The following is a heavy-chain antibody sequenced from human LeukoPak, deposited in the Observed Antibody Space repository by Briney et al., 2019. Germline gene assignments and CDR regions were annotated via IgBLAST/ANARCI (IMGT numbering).Heavy chain of an antibody. CDR3: ASGWKRAAFDI. CDR1: GGSFSGYY. Sequence: SETLFLTCAVYGGSFSGYYWSWIRQPPGKGLEWIGEINHSGGTNYNPSLKSRVTISVDTSKNQFSLKLSSVTAADTAVYYCASGWKRAAFDIWGQGTMVTVST. D-gene: IGHD1-1*01. CDR2: INHSGGT. V-gene: IGHV4-34*01. J-gene: IGHJ3*02.